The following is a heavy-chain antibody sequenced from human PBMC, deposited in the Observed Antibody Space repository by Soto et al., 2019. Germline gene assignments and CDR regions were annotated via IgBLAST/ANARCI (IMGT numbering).Heavy chain of an antibody. Sequence: QLRLQESGPGLVKPSETLSLTCTVSGGSISSANYYWGWIRQPPGKGLEWIGSMYSRGNTSYNPSLKSRVTVSVDTSKNHFSLKLSSVTAADTAVYYCARQPYDSRGYYYGTWGQGALVTVSS. CDR3: ARQPYDSRGYYYGT. CDR2: MYSRGNT. CDR1: GGSISSANYY. V-gene: IGHV4-39*01. J-gene: IGHJ5*02. D-gene: IGHD3-22*01.